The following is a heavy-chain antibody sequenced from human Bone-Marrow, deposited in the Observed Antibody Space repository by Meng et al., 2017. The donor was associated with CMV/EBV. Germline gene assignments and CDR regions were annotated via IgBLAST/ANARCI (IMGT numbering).Heavy chain of an antibody. J-gene: IGHJ6*02. CDR3: ARTRIEVEPDGRKIKYYNYGMDV. CDR2: MNPNSGNT. CDR1: GYTFTSYD. D-gene: IGHD2-2*01. Sequence: ASVKVSCKASGYTFTSYDINWVRQATGQGLEWMGWMNPNSGNTGYAQKFQGRVTMTRNTSISTAYMELSSLRSEDTAVYYCARTRIEVEPDGRKIKYYNYGMDVWGQGNTVT. V-gene: IGHV1-8*01.